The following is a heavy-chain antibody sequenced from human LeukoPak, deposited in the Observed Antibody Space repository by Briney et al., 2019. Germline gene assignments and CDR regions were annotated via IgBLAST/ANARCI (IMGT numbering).Heavy chain of an antibody. CDR1: GYTFTGYY. J-gene: IGHJ4*02. D-gene: IGHD3-22*01. V-gene: IGHV1-2*02. Sequence: ASVKVSCKASGYTFTGYYMHWVRQAPGPGLEWMGWINPNSGGTNYAQKFQGRVTMTRDTSISTAYMELSRLRSDDTAVYYCARESEYYDSSGYSYYFDYWGQGTLVTVSS. CDR2: INPNSGGT. CDR3: ARESEYYDSSGYSYYFDY.